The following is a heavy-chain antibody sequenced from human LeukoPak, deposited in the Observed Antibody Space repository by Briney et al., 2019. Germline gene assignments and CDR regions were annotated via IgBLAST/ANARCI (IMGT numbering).Heavy chain of an antibody. Sequence: QTGGSLRLSCAASGFFFSNYDMNWVRQAPGKGLEWVSGLSSSGGSTFYADSVKGRFTISRDNSKNTVYLQMNRLRAEDTAVYYCARPPPGSGYYYFDYWGRGTLVTVSS. J-gene: IGHJ4*02. CDR3: ARPPPGSGYYYFDY. V-gene: IGHV3-23*01. CDR1: GFFFSNYD. D-gene: IGHD3-22*01. CDR2: LSSSGGST.